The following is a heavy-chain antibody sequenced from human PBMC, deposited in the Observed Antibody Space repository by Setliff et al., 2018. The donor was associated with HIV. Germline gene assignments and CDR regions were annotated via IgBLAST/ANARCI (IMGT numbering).Heavy chain of an antibody. CDR3: AALSLRTNSVYGIISTRFDP. D-gene: IGHD2-8*01. CDR2: IKQDGSEE. CDR1: GFTFSQYW. V-gene: IGHV3-7*03. J-gene: IGHJ5*02. Sequence: GSLRLSCTASGFTFSQYWMSWVRQAPGKGLEWVANIKQDGSEENYVSSVRGRFTISRDNAQSSLYLQMNSLRADDTAVYYCAALSLRTNSVYGIISTRFDPWGQGTLVTVSS.